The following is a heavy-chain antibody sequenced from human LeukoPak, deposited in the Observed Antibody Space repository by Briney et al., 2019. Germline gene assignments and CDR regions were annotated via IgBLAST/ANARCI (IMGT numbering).Heavy chain of an antibody. V-gene: IGHV3-48*01. CDR1: GFTFSSYS. Sequence: GGSLRLSCAASGFTFSSYSMNWVRQAPGKGLEWVSYISSSSSTIYYADSVKGRFTISRDNAKNSLYLQMNSLRAEDTAVYYCARVGHDYGDAFDIWGQGTMVTVSS. CDR3: ARVGHDYGDAFDI. J-gene: IGHJ3*02. D-gene: IGHD5-12*01. CDR2: ISSSSSTI.